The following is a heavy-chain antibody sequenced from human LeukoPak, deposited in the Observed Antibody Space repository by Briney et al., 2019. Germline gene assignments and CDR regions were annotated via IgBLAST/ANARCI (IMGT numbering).Heavy chain of an antibody. D-gene: IGHD3-10*01. J-gene: IGHJ4*02. CDR2: ISYDGSNK. Sequence: GGSLRLSCAASGFTFSSYGMHWVRQAPGKGLEWVAVISYDGSNKYYADSVKGRFTISRDNSKNTLYLQMNSLTTEDTAVYYCAKGGGELGSGSLDYWGQGTLVTVSP. CDR3: AKGGGELGSGSLDY. V-gene: IGHV3-30*18. CDR1: GFTFSSYG.